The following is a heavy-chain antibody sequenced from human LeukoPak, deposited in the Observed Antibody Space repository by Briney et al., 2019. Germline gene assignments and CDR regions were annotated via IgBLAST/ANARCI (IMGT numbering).Heavy chain of an antibody. D-gene: IGHD1-20*01. CDR3: VRGHRDNWHLDFAH. CDR2: IYRDGDA. V-gene: IGHV4-38-2*02. Sequence: SETLSLTCTVSYHAISRGHYWGWVRQPPGKGLEWITSIYRDGDATYNPSLKSRVSSSVDTSKNQLFLTLTSVTAADTAMYCVRGHRDNWHLDFAHWGQGTLVTVSS. CDR1: YHAISRGHY. J-gene: IGHJ4*02.